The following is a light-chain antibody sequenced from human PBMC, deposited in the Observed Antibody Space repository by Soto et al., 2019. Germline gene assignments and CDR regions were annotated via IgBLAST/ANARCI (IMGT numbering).Light chain of an antibody. V-gene: IGKV1-6*01. Sequence: QMTQSPSSLSASVGEKIVITCRASRDVGSDVSWYQQKPGQAPKLLIYAASNLYTGVPSRFSGSRSGTEFTLTISSLQPEDFASYYCLQDYGDSWTFGQGTKVEIE. CDR3: LQDYGDSWT. CDR2: AAS. J-gene: IGKJ1*01. CDR1: RDVGSD.